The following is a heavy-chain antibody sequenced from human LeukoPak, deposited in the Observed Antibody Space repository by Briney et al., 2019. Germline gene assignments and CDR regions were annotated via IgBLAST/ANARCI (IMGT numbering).Heavy chain of an antibody. Sequence: GGSLRLSCAASGFTFSSYGMHWVRQAPGKGLEWVAVISYDGSNKYYADSVKGRFTISRDNSKNTLYLQMNSLRAEDTAVYYCARDYSYSNYYYYYGMDVWGQGTTVTVSS. CDR3: ARDYSYSNYYYYYGMDV. V-gene: IGHV3-30*03. CDR1: GFTFSSYG. CDR2: ISYDGSNK. J-gene: IGHJ6*02. D-gene: IGHD4-11*01.